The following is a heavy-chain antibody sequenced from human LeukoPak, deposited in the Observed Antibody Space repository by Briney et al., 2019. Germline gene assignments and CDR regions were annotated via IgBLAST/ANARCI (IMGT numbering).Heavy chain of an antibody. V-gene: IGHV3-7*03. CDR3: ARDSRTFGYGMDV. J-gene: IGHJ6*02. D-gene: IGHD3-10*01. Sequence: GGSLRLSCAASGFTFSSYWMSWVRQAPGKGLEWVANIKQDGSEKYYVDSVKGRFTISRDNAKNSLYLQMNSLRAEDPAVYYCARDSRTFGYGMDVWGQGTTVTVSS. CDR2: IKQDGSEK. CDR1: GFTFSSYW.